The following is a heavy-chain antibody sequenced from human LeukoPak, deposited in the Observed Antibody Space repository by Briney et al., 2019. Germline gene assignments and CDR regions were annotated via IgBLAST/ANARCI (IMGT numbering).Heavy chain of an antibody. CDR3: AREGSGHYFYFFDY. CDR2: IKPDGGEK. CDR1: GFTFSTYG. J-gene: IGHJ4*02. Sequence: GGSLRLSCAASGFTFSTYGMGWVRQTPGKGLEWVANIKPDGGEKYYVDSVKGRFAISRDNAKNSLYLQMNSLRAEDSAVYYCAREGSGHYFYFFDYWGQGSLVTVSS. D-gene: IGHD4-17*01. V-gene: IGHV3-7*01.